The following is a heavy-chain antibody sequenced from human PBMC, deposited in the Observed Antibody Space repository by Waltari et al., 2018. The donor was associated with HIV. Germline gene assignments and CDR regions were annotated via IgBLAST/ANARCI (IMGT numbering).Heavy chain of an antibody. J-gene: IGHJ3*02. CDR2: ISYDGSNK. CDR1: GFTFSSYG. CDR3: AKVDIAVADKDAFDI. Sequence: QVQLVESGGGVVQPGRSLRLSCAASGFTFSSYGMHWVRQAPGKGLEWGAVISYDGSNKYYADSVKGRFTISRDNSKNTLYLQMNSLRAEDTAVYYCAKVDIAVADKDAFDIWGQGTMVTVSS. V-gene: IGHV3-30*18. D-gene: IGHD6-19*01.